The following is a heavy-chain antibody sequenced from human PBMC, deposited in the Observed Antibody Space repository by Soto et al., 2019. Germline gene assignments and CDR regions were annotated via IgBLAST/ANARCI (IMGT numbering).Heavy chain of an antibody. CDR3: ARDCENYYGSGSYKTRFDY. V-gene: IGHV1-69*13. CDR2: IIPIFGTA. Sequence: GASVKVSCKASGGTFSSYAISWVRQAPGQGLEWMGGIIPIFGTANYAQKFQGRVTITADESTSTAYMELSSLRSEDTAVYYCARDCENYYGSGSYKTRFDYWGQGTLVTVSS. D-gene: IGHD3-10*01. CDR1: GGTFSSYA. J-gene: IGHJ4*02.